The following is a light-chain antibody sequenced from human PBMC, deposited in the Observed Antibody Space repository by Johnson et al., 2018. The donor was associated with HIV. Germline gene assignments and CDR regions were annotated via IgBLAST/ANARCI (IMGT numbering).Light chain of an antibody. CDR1: SSNIGNNY. Sequence: QSVLTQPPSVSAAPGQKVTISCSGSSSNIGNNYVSWYQQLPGTAPKLLIYENNKRPSGIPDRFSGSKSGTSATLGITGLQTGDEAYYYCGTWDSSLSAAVFGTGNKVTVL. J-gene: IGLJ1*01. CDR3: GTWDSSLSAAV. CDR2: ENN. V-gene: IGLV1-51*02.